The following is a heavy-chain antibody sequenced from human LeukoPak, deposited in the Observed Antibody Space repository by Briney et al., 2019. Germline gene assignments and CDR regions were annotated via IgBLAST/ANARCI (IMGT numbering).Heavy chain of an antibody. Sequence: GGSLRLSCAASGFTFSSYWMSWVRQAPGEGLEWVANIKQDGSEKYYVDSVKGRFTISRDNAKNSLYLQMNSLRAEDTAVYYCASRGLLGYCSSTSCYADYYFDYWGQGTLVTVSS. CDR3: ASRGLLGYCSSTSCYADYYFDY. V-gene: IGHV3-7*01. J-gene: IGHJ4*02. CDR1: GFTFSSYW. D-gene: IGHD2-2*01. CDR2: IKQDGSEK.